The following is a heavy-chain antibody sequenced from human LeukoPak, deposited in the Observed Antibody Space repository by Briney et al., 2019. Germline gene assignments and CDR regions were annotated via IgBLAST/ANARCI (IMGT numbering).Heavy chain of an antibody. CDR1: GGSISSYY. CDR3: ARDPSSEDGEGY. D-gene: IGHD4-17*01. CDR2: IYYSGST. J-gene: IGHJ4*02. V-gene: IGHV4-59*01. Sequence: SETLSLTCTVSGGSISSYYWSWIRQPPGKGLEWIGYIYYSGSTNYNPSLKSRVTISVDTSKNQFSLKLSSVTAADTVVYYCARDPSSEDGEGYWGQGTLVTVSS.